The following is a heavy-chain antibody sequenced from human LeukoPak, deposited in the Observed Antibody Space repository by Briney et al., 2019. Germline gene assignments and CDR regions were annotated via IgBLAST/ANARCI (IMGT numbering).Heavy chain of an antibody. CDR1: GGSISSSNYY. J-gene: IGHJ3*02. V-gene: IGHV4-39*07. Sequence: SETLSLTCTVSGGSISSSNYYWGWIRQPPGKGLEWIGSIYYSGITYYSPSLKSRVTISIDTSKNQFSLTLSSVTAADTAVYYCATAPHYYDSAGPGGAFDIWGQGTMVTVS. CDR2: IYYSGIT. D-gene: IGHD3-22*01. CDR3: ATAPHYYDSAGPGGAFDI.